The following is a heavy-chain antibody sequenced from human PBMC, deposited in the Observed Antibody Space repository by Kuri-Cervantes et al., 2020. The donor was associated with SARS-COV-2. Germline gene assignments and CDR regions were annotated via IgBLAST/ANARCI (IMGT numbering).Heavy chain of an antibody. CDR1: GYTFTSYA. CDR3: ARTPYSSSYRPSNFDY. J-gene: IGHJ4*02. CDR2: INPNSGGT. Sequence: ASVKVSCKASGYTFTSYAMHWVRQAPGQGLEWMGWINPNSGGTNYAQKFQGRVTMTRDTSISTAYMELSRLRSDDTAVYYCARTPYSSSYRPSNFDYWGQGTLVTVSS. V-gene: IGHV1-2*02. D-gene: IGHD6-6*01.